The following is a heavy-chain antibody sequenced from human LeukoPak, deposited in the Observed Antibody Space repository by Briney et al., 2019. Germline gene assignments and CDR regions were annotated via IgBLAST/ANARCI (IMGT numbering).Heavy chain of an antibody. J-gene: IGHJ3*02. Sequence: GGSLRLSCAASGFTFSSYSMNWVRQAPGKGLECVSYISSSSSTIYYADSVKGRFTISRDNAKNSLYLQMNSLRAEDTAVYYCVRDNTWAFDIWGQGTMVTVSS. CDR2: ISSSSSTI. CDR1: GFTFSSYS. CDR3: VRDNTWAFDI. V-gene: IGHV3-48*01.